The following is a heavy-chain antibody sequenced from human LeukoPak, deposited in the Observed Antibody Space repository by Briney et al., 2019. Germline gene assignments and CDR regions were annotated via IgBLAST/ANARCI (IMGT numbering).Heavy chain of an antibody. J-gene: IGHJ4*02. V-gene: IGHV3-11*01. CDR1: GFTFSDYY. D-gene: IGHD3-10*01. Sequence: PGGSLRLSCAASGFTFSDYYMSWIRQAPGKGLEWVSYISSSGSTIYYADSVKGRFTISRDNAKNSLYLQMNSLRAEDTAAYYCARSLSQRLVRGVYFDYWGQGTLVTVSS. CDR3: ARSLSQRLVRGVYFDY. CDR2: ISSSGSTI.